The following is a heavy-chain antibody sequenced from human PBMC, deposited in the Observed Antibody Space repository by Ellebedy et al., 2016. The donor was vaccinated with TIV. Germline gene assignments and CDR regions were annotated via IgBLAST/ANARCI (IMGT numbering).Heavy chain of an antibody. V-gene: IGHV3-74*03. CDR2: INPDGSIT. J-gene: IGHJ4*02. D-gene: IGHD5-12*01. Sequence: GESLKISXAASGFTFSSHWMHWVRQAPGKGPVWVSRINPDGSITTYADSVKGRFTISRDNAKKTLYLQMNSLRVEDTAIYYCARLGGYRDDWGQGTLVTVSS. CDR1: GFTFSSHW. CDR3: ARLGGYRDD.